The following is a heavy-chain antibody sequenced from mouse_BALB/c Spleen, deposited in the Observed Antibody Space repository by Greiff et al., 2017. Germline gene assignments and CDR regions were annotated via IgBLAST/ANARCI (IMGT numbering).Heavy chain of an antibody. CDR2: INPNNGGT. J-gene: IGHJ3*01. D-gene: IGHD2-14*01. V-gene: IGHV1-18*01. CDR3: ARPYYRYEWFAY. Sequence: EVQLQQSGPELVKPGASVKIPCKASGYTFTDYNMDWVKQSHGKSLEWIGDINPNNGGTIYNQKFKGKATLTVDKSSSTAYMELRSLTSEDTAVYYCARPYYRYEWFAYWGQGTLVTVSA. CDR1: GYTFTDYN.